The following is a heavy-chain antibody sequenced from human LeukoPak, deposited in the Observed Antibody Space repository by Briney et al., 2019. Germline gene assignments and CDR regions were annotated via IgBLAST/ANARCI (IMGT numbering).Heavy chain of an antibody. J-gene: IGHJ4*02. CDR2: IWYDGSNK. D-gene: IGHD3-10*01. CDR1: GFTFSSYG. Sequence: PGGSLRLSCAASGFTFSSYGMQWVRQAPGKGLEWVAVIWYDGSNKYYADSVKGRFTISRDNSKNTLYLQMNSLRAEDTAVYYCARDPGTHTDYWGQGTLLTVSS. V-gene: IGHV3-33*01. CDR3: ARDPGTHTDY.